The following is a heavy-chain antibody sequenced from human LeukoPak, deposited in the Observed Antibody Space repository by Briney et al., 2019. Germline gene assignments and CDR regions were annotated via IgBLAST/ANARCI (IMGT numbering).Heavy chain of an antibody. CDR3: AKDDHGGSGWRDYYDY. D-gene: IGHD6-19*01. CDR1: GFTFSTYA. V-gene: IGHV3-23*01. Sequence: QPGGSLRLSCAASGFTFSTYAMSWVCQAPGKGLEWVSAISGSGGSTYYSDSVKGQFTISRDNSRNTLSLQMNSLRAEDTAVYYCAKDDHGGSGWRDYYDYWGQGTLVTVSS. J-gene: IGHJ4*02. CDR2: ISGSGGST.